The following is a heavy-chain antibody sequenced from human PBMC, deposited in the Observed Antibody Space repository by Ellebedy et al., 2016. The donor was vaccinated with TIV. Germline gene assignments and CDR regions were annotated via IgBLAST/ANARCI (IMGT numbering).Heavy chain of an antibody. Sequence: AASVQVSCKASGYTFTSYFMHWVRQAPGQGLEWMGIIDPNGGSTTYARKFQGRVTMTRDTSTRTVYMELRSLRSEDTAVYYCATFATLGGVVEKFRSDYWGQGTLVTVSS. CDR3: ATFATLGGVVEKFRSDY. CDR1: GYTFTSYF. CDR2: IDPNGGST. D-gene: IGHD3-16*02. V-gene: IGHV1-46*01. J-gene: IGHJ4*02.